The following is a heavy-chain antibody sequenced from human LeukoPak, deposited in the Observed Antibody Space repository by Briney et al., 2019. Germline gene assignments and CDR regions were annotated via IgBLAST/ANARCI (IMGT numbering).Heavy chain of an antibody. CDR1: GFSLRTRGEG. Sequence: SGPTLVNPAQTLTLTCTFSGFSLRTRGEGVGWIRQPPGKALEVLALIYWNNDKRYSPSLQSRLPITKHTSKNHVVLTITNMDPVDTATYYCAHRLGYLTDYWGQGTLVTVSS. J-gene: IGHJ4*02. CDR3: AHRLGYLTDY. D-gene: IGHD5-18*01. CDR2: IYWNNDK. V-gene: IGHV2-5*01.